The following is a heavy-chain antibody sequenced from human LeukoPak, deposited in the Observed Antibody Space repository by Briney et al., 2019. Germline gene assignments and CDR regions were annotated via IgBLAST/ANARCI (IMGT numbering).Heavy chain of an antibody. D-gene: IGHD4-17*01. J-gene: IGHJ3*02. CDR1: ADSFSSHY. V-gene: IGHV4-59*11. Sequence: SETLSLTCAVSADSFSSHYWTWIRQPPGKGLEWIGYISYIGSTNYNPSLKSRVTISIDTSKSQFSLQLSSVTAADTAVYYCARDLVTVTKGFDIWGQGTMVSVSS. CDR2: ISYIGST. CDR3: ARDLVTVTKGFDI.